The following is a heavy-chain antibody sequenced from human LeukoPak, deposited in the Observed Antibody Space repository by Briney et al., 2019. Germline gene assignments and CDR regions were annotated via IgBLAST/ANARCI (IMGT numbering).Heavy chain of an antibody. CDR2: IIPIFGTT. J-gene: IGHJ4*02. Sequence: ASVKVSCKASGGTFNNYPISWVRQAPGQGLEWMGGIIPIFGTTNYAPKFQGRVTITTDESTSTAYMELSSLRSEDTAVYYCAKGVGEFGFRFDSWGQGTLVTVSS. CDR1: GGTFNNYP. D-gene: IGHD3-16*01. V-gene: IGHV1-69*05. CDR3: AKGVGEFGFRFDS.